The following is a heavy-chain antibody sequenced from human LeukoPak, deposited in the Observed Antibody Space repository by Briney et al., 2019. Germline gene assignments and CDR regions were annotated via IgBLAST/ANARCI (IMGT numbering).Heavy chain of an antibody. CDR1: GFTFSNYA. J-gene: IGHJ4*02. CDR2: ISGRGTSI. Sequence: GESLRLSCAASGFTFSNYAMTWVRQAPGKGLEWVSNISGRGTSINYAVSVKGRFSISRDNSKNTLYLQMNSLRDEDMAVYYCVRNDTSGVGLDYWGQGSLVTVSS. D-gene: IGHD3-3*01. V-gene: IGHV3-23*01. CDR3: VRNDTSGVGLDY.